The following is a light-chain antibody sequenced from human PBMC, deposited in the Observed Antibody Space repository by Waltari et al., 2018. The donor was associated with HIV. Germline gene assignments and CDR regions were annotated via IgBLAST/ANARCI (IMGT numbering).Light chain of an antibody. CDR1: SSDVGGYQL. Sequence: QHALTQPASASGTAGQQITIPSTGTSSDVGGYQLASWHQQHPGQAPKLMPYEVSKRPSGFSNRFSGSKSGNTASLTISGLQAEDEADYYCCAYASSTTDVVFGGGTKLTVL. J-gene: IGLJ2*01. CDR3: CAYASSTTDVV. V-gene: IGLV2-23*02. CDR2: EVS.